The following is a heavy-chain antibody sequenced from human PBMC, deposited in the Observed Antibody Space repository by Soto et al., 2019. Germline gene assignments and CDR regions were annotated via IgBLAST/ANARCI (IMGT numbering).Heavy chain of an antibody. CDR2: ISAYNGNT. CDR3: ARPSSTPWNYFYYGMDV. V-gene: IGHV1-18*01. CDR1: GYTFTIYG. D-gene: IGHD6-13*01. Sequence: GASVKVSCKASGYTFTIYGISGVRQSPLRGLEWMGCISAYNGNTNYAQKLQGRVTMTTDTSTSTAYMELRSLRSDDTAVYYCARPSSTPWNYFYYGMDVWGQGTTVTVSS. J-gene: IGHJ6*02.